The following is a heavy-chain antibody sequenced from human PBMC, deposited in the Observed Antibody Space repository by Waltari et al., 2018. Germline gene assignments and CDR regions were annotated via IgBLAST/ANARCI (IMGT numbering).Heavy chain of an antibody. CDR3: ARVSLLRYYFDY. V-gene: IGHV4-39*07. CDR2: IYYSGST. D-gene: IGHD5-12*01. Sequence: QLQLQESGPGLVKPSETLSLTCTVSGGSISSNTYYWGWIRQPPGKGLEWIGSIYYSGSTYYNPSLKSRVTISVDTSKNQFSLKLSSVTAADTAVYYCARVSLLRYYFDYWGQGTLVTVSS. J-gene: IGHJ4*02. CDR1: GGSISSNTYY.